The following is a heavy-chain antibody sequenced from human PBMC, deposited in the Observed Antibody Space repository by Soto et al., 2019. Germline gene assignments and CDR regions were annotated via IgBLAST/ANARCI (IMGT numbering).Heavy chain of an antibody. Sequence: ASVKVSCKASGYTFTSYGISWVRQAPGQGLEWMGWISAYNGNTNYAQKLQGRVTMTTDTSTSTAYMELRSLRSDDTAVYYCARDEGLLPNSYYYYYGMDVWGQGTTVTVSS. CDR2: ISAYNGNT. D-gene: IGHD3-3*01. CDR1: GYTFTSYG. CDR3: ARDEGLLPNSYYYYYGMDV. V-gene: IGHV1-18*01. J-gene: IGHJ6*02.